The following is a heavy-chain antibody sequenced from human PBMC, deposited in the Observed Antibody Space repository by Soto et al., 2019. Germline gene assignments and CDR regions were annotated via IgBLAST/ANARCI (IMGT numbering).Heavy chain of an antibody. D-gene: IGHD3-3*02. CDR1: GGSVSSGSYY. Sequence: PSETLSLTCTVSGGSVSSGSYYWSWIRQPPGKGLEWIGYIYYSGSTNYNPSLKSRVTISVDTSKNQFSLKLSSVTAADTAVYYCARSEGTSIPFDYWGQGTLVTVSS. CDR2: IYYSGST. CDR3: ARSEGTSIPFDY. V-gene: IGHV4-61*01. J-gene: IGHJ4*02.